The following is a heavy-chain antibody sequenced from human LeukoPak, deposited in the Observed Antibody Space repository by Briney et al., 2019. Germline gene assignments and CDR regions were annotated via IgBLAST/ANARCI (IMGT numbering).Heavy chain of an antibody. V-gene: IGHV3-30-3*01. Sequence: GGSLRLSCAASGFTLSSYAMHWVRQAPGKGLEWVAVISYDGSNKYYADSVKGRFTISRDNSKNTLYLQMNSLRAEDTAVYYCAKNIAVAGTGPGTFDIWGQGTMVTVSS. D-gene: IGHD6-19*01. CDR1: GFTLSSYA. CDR2: ISYDGSNK. CDR3: AKNIAVAGTGPGTFDI. J-gene: IGHJ3*02.